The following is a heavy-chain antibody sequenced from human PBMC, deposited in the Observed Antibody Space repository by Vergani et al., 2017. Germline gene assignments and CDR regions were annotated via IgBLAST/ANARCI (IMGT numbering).Heavy chain of an antibody. J-gene: IGHJ4*02. CDR3: ARGHPRNSADESYYFGY. CDR2: MNPDSGNS. V-gene: IGHV1-8*03. D-gene: IGHD3-10*01. Sequence: QVQLLQSGAEVEKPGASVMVSCKASGYTFTNYDINWVRQVTGQGLEWMGWMNPDSGNSGFAQKFQGRVSITRDTSISTAYMELSNLRSEDTAVYYCARGHPRNSADESYYFGYWGQGTLVIVSS. CDR1: GYTFTNYD.